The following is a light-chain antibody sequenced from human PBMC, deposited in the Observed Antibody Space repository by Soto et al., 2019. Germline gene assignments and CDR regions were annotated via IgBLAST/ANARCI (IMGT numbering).Light chain of an antibody. Sequence: QSVLTQPASVSGSPGQSITISCTGTSSDVGGYNYVSWYQQHPGKAPKLMIYEVSNRPSGVSNRFSGPKSGNTASLTISGLQDEDEADYYCSSYTSSSSWVFGGGTKLTVL. J-gene: IGLJ3*02. CDR2: EVS. V-gene: IGLV2-14*01. CDR3: SSYTSSSSWV. CDR1: SSDVGGYNY.